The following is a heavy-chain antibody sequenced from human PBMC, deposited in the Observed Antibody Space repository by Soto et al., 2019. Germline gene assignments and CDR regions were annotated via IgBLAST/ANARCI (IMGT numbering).Heavy chain of an antibody. D-gene: IGHD2-21*02. CDR3: AREIVTAGGNNYFDP. J-gene: IGHJ5*02. CDR1: GGTVASSHW. V-gene: IGHV4-4*02. CDR2: VYHTGDT. Sequence: SETLSLTCGVSGGTVASSHWWSWVRQSPGGGLEWIGNVYHTGDTNLNPSLQSRVTISVDKSNNQFSLRLNSLTAADSAVYFCAREIVTAGGNNYFDPWGPGTLVTVSS.